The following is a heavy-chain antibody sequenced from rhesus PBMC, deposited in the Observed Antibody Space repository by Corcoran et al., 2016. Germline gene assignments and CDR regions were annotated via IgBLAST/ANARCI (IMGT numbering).Heavy chain of an antibody. CDR2: IYGSNGST. Sequence: QVQLQESGPGLVKPSETLSLTCAVSGGSISSTYWSWIRQPPGKGLEWIGYIYGSNGSTYYNPSPKRRVTSSTDTSKSQFSMKLSSVTAADTAVYYCARSYSSWSGLYFEFWGQGALVTVSS. J-gene: IGHJ1*01. V-gene: IGHV4-160*01. D-gene: IGHD6-13*01. CDR1: GGSISSTY. CDR3: ARSYSSWSGLYFEF.